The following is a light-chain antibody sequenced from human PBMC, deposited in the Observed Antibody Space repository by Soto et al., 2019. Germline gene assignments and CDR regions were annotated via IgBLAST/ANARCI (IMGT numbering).Light chain of an antibody. CDR1: SSNIGAGQD. CDR2: DSN. J-gene: IGLJ1*01. CDR3: ASWDDSLSGYV. Sequence: QSVLTQPPSVSGAPGQRVTISCTGTSSNIGAGQDVHWYRQLPGAAPKFLISDSNNRASGVPDRFSVSKSGTSASLAISGLRSEDEADYYCASWDDSLSGYVFGTGTKVTVL. V-gene: IGLV1-40*01.